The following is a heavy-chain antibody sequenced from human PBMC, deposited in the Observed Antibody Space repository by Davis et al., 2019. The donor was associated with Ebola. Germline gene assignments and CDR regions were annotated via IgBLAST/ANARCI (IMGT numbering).Heavy chain of an antibody. D-gene: IGHD2-15*01. CDR1: GYSFTSYW. Sequence: KVSCKGSGYSFTSYWISWVRQMPGTGLEWMGRIDPSDSYTNYSPSFQGHVTISADKSISTAYLQWSSLKASDTAIYYCARGRYCSGGSCYSNPTDYWGQGTLLTVSS. V-gene: IGHV5-10-1*01. CDR2: IDPSDSYT. CDR3: ARGRYCSGGSCYSNPTDY. J-gene: IGHJ4*02.